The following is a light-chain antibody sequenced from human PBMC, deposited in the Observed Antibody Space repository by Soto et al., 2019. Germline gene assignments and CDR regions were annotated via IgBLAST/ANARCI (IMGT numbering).Light chain of an antibody. Sequence: EVVMPKSQAPLSRSPSGGVSLSWWASQGIGDTLAWYQHKHGQTPRLLIYDTSTRATGVPARFSGSRSGPEFTLTINSLQSEDFAIYYCQPYNNWPLTFGGGTKVDIK. CDR3: QPYNNWPLT. V-gene: IGKV3-15*01. CDR2: DTS. CDR1: QGIGDT. J-gene: IGKJ4*01.